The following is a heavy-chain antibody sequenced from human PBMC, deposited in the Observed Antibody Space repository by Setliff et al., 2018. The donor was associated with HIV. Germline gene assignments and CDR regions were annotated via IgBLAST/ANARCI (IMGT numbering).Heavy chain of an antibody. CDR2: IYPNGSP. Sequence: PSETLSLTCTVSGGSISSYYWSWIRQPPGKGLEWIGYIYPNGSPDYPSGNIVYNPSLRSRVTLSLDTSKNQFSLKLTSVTAADTAVYHCARGDTYYHDRSGYVKSALDAFDIWGRGTMVTVSS. V-gene: IGHV4-4*08. J-gene: IGHJ3*02. CDR1: GGSISSYY. D-gene: IGHD3-22*01. CDR3: ARGDTYYHDRSGYVKSALDAFDI.